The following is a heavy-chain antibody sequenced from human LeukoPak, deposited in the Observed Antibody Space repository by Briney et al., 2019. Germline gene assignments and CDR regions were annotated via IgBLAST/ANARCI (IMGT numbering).Heavy chain of an antibody. CDR1: GGSFSGYS. CDR3: ARRVYYDSSGYPGFDY. J-gene: IGHJ4*02. Sequence: ETLSLTCAVYGGSFSGYSWSWIRQPPGKGLEWIGEINHSGSTNYNPSLKSRVTISVDTSKNQFSLKLSSVTAADTAVYYCARRVYYDSSGYPGFDYWGQGTLVTVSS. CDR2: INHSGST. V-gene: IGHV4-34*01. D-gene: IGHD3-22*01.